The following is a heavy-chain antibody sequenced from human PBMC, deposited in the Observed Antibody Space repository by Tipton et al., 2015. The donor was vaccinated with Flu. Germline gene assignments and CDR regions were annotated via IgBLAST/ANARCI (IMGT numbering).Heavy chain of an antibody. CDR3: ARRDYRNYVSDPKSWFDP. Sequence: TLSLTCNVSGGSISSSSDYWGWIRQPPGKGLEWIGTVSRPGSTVYNPSLKSRVTISIDTSKNQFSLNMKSVTAADTAVYYCARRDYRNYVSDPKSWFDPWGQGTLVAVSS. D-gene: IGHD4-11*01. CDR2: VSRPGST. V-gene: IGHV4-39*07. J-gene: IGHJ5*02. CDR1: GGSISSSSDY.